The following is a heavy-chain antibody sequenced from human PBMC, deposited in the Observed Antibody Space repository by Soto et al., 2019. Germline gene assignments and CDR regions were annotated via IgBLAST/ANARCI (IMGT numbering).Heavy chain of an antibody. CDR1: GFTFSTYS. D-gene: IGHD3-3*01. J-gene: IGHJ5*02. V-gene: IGHV3-21*01. CDR2: ITGSGTYT. Sequence: EVQLVESGGGLVKPGGSLRLSCAASGFTFSTYSMNWVRQAPGKGLEWVSSITGSGTYTYYADSVKGRFTISRDNAKNSLYLQMNGLRAEDTAVYYCAKDPNYDLWIGYSGSGWFDPWGQGTLVTVSS. CDR3: AKDPNYDLWIGYSGSGWFDP.